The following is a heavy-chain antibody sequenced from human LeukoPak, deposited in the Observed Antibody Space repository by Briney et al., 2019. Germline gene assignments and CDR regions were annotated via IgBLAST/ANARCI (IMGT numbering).Heavy chain of an antibody. CDR1: GYTFTSYG. CDR2: ISAYNGNT. Sequence: GASVKVSCKASGYTFTSYGISWVRQAPGQGLEWMGWISAYNGNTNYAQKLQGRVTMTTDTSTSTAYMELRSLRSDDTAVYYCARAGFTYDILTGYYYYYYYMDVWGKGTTVTVSS. V-gene: IGHV1-18*01. D-gene: IGHD3-9*01. J-gene: IGHJ6*03. CDR3: ARAGFTYDILTGYYYYYYYMDV.